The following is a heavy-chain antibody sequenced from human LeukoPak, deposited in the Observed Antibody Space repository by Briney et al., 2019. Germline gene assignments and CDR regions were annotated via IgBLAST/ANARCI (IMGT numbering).Heavy chain of an antibody. CDR2: IIPIFGTA. Sequence: ASVKVSCKASGGTFSSYAISWVRQAPGQGLERMGGIIPIFGTANYAQKFQGRVTITADKSTSTAYMELSSLRSEDTAVYYCARAYSSGWYVGYWGQGTLVTVSS. J-gene: IGHJ4*02. CDR3: ARAYSSGWYVGY. D-gene: IGHD6-19*01. CDR1: GGTFSSYA. V-gene: IGHV1-69*06.